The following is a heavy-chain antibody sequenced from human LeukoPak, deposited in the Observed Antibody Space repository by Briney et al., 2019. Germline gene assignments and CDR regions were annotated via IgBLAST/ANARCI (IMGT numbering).Heavy chain of an antibody. V-gene: IGHV1-2*02. Sequence: ASVKVSCKASGYTFTGYYMHWVRPAPGQGLEWMGWINPNSGGTNYAQKFQSRVTMTRDTSISTAYMELSRLRSDDTAVYYCAREHYGANSAWFDPWGQGTLVTVSS. J-gene: IGHJ5*02. CDR2: INPNSGGT. D-gene: IGHD4-23*01. CDR1: GYTFTGYY. CDR3: AREHYGANSAWFDP.